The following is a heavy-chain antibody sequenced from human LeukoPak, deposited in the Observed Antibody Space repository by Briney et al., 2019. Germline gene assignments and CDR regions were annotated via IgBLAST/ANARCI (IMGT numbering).Heavy chain of an antibody. J-gene: IGHJ4*02. CDR1: GFTFSSYS. CDR2: INSDGSST. Sequence: GGSLRLSCAASGFTFSSYSMDWVRQAPGKGLVWVSRINSDGSSTSYADSVRGRFSISRDNAKNTLYLQMNSLRAEDTAVYYCARGLSGYASSLGYWGQGTLVTVSA. CDR3: ARGLSGYASSLGY. V-gene: IGHV3-74*01. D-gene: IGHD6-6*01.